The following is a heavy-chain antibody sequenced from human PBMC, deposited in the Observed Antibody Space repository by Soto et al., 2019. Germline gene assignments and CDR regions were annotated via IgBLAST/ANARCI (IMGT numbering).Heavy chain of an antibody. V-gene: IGHV3-72*01. J-gene: IGHJ5*02. Sequence: GGSLRLSCAASGFTFSDHYMDWVRQAPGKGLEWVGRIRNKANSYATEYAASVKSRFTISRDDSKNSLYLQMNSLRTEDTAVYYCARVPLVAGAAAHRDWFAPWSQGTLVTVSS. CDR1: GFTFSDHY. D-gene: IGHD2-2*01. CDR2: IRNKANSYAT. CDR3: ARVPLVAGAAAHRDWFAP.